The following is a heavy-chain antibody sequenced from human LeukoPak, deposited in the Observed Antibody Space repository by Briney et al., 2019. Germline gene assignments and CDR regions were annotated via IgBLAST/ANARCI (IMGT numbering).Heavy chain of an antibody. Sequence: PGGSLRLSCAVSGFTFSKHAMSWVRQAPGKGLEWVSAITGSGGDIYYAGSVKGRFTISRDNPKNTLYLQMSSLRAEDTAVYYCAKHDSTWYSVDYWGQGTLVTVSS. CDR2: ITGSGGDI. J-gene: IGHJ4*02. CDR3: AKHDSTWYSVDY. CDR1: GFTFSKHA. D-gene: IGHD6-13*01. V-gene: IGHV3-23*01.